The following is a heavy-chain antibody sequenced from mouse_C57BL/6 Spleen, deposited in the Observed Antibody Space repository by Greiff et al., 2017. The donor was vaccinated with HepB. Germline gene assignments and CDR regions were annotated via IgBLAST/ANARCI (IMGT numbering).Heavy chain of an antibody. CDR1: GFNIKDDY. CDR3: TRPRQLRPHYYAMDY. V-gene: IGHV14-4*01. Sequence: EVQLQQSGAELVRPGASVKLSCTASGFNIKDDYMHWVKQRPEQGLEWIGWIDPENGDTEYASKFQGKATITADTSSNTAYLQLSSLTSEDTAVYYGTRPRQLRPHYYAMDYWGQGTSVTVSA. D-gene: IGHD3-2*02. CDR2: IDPENGDT. J-gene: IGHJ4*01.